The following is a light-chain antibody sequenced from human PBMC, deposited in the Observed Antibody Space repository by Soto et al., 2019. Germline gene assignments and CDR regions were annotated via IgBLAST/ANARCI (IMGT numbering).Light chain of an antibody. Sequence: QSVLTQPPSVSGAPGQRVTISCTGTSSNIGAGYDIHWYQQPPGTAPKLVIYSNNQRPSGVPDRFSGSKSGTSASLAISGLRSEDEADYYCAAWDDSLSGYVFGTGTKLTVL. CDR1: SSNIGAGYD. J-gene: IGLJ1*01. CDR3: AAWDDSLSGYV. V-gene: IGLV1-47*02. CDR2: SNN.